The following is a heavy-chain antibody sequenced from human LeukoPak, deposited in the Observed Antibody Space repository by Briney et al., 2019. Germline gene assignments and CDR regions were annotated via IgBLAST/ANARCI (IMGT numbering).Heavy chain of an antibody. V-gene: IGHV3-23*01. D-gene: IGHD2-15*01. Sequence: AGGSLRLSCAASGFNFSNYALSWVRQAPGKGLEWISSISSSGATTYYADSVKGRFTISRDNSKSTLSLQMNSLRAEDTAVYYRAKGGISGYLDYWGQGTLVTVSS. CDR2: ISSSGATT. CDR1: GFNFSNYA. CDR3: AKGGISGYLDY. J-gene: IGHJ4*02.